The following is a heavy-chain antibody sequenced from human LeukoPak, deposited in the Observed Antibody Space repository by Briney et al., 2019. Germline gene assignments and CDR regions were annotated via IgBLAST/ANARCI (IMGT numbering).Heavy chain of an antibody. J-gene: IGHJ4*02. V-gene: IGHV3-74*01. CDR3: ARDPRYGDYYFDY. CDR1: GFTFTTYW. D-gene: IGHD4-17*01. Sequence: QPGGSLRLSCAASGFTFTTYWIHWVRQAPGKGLVWVSRINTDGNTASYADSVRGRFTISRDNAKNTLYLQMNSLRAEDTAVYYCARDPRYGDYYFDYWGQGTLVTVSS. CDR2: INTDGNTA.